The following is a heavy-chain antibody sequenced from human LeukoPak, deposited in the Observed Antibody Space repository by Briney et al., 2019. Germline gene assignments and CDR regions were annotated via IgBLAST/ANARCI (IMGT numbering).Heavy chain of an antibody. CDR3: ARHTVLPFFDP. D-gene: IGHD3-3*01. Sequence: SETLSLTCTVSGGSISSSSYYWGWIRQPPGKGLEWIGSIYYSGSTYYNPSLKSRVTISVDTSKNQFSLKLSSVTAADTAVYYCARHTVLPFFDPWGQGTLVTVSS. CDR2: IYYSGST. CDR1: GGSISSSSYY. V-gene: IGHV4-39*01. J-gene: IGHJ5*02.